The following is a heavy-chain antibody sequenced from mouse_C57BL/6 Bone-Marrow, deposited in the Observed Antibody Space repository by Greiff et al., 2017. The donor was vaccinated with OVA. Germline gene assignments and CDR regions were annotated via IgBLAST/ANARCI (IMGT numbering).Heavy chain of an antibody. J-gene: IGHJ3*01. CDR2: INPSTGGT. CDR1: GYSFTGYY. CDR3: ARYYLAWFAY. V-gene: IGHV1-42*01. D-gene: IGHD1-1*01. Sequence: EVQLQQSGPELVKSGASVKISCKASGYSFTGYYMNWVKQSPEKSLEWIGEINPSTGGTTYNQKFKAKATLTVDKSSSTAYMQLKSLTSEDSAVYYCARYYLAWFAYWGQGTLVTVSA.